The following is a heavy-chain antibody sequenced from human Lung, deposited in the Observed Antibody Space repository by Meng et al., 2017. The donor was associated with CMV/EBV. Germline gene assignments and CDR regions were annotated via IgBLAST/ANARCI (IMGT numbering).Heavy chain of an antibody. D-gene: IGHD3-3*01. V-gene: IGHV3-23*01. CDR2: ISVNGGST. J-gene: IGHJ4*02. Sequence: GXXRLSCAASGFTFSSYAMSWVRQAPGKGLEWVSAISVNGGSTYYADSVKGRFTISRDNSKNTLYLQMNSLRAEDTAVYYCAKEAVWGLTRLLEWLSGLDYXGQGXLITVSS. CDR3: AKEAVWGLTRLLEWLSGLDY. CDR1: GFTFSSYA.